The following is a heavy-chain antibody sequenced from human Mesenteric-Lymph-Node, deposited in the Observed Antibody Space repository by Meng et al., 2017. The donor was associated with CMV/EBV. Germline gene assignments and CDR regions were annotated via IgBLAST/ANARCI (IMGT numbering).Heavy chain of an antibody. J-gene: IGHJ4*02. Sequence: ESLKISCAVYGGSFSGYYWSWSRQPPGKGLEWIGEINHSGSTNYNPSLKSRVTISVDTSKNQFSLKLSSVTAADTAVYYCARVYHHSGSYPYYFDYWGQGTLVTVSS. D-gene: IGHD1-26*01. CDR2: INHSGST. CDR3: ARVYHHSGSYPYYFDY. CDR1: GGSFSGYY. V-gene: IGHV4-34*01.